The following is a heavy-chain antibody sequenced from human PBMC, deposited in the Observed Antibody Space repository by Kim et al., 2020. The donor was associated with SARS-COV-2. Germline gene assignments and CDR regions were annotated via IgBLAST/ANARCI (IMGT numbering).Heavy chain of an antibody. D-gene: IGHD3-9*01. Sequence: YAQKFQGRVTMTEDTSTDTAYMELSRLRSEDTAVYYCATFITISSSAFDIWGQGTMVTVSS. CDR3: ATFITISSSAFDI. V-gene: IGHV1-24*01. J-gene: IGHJ3*02.